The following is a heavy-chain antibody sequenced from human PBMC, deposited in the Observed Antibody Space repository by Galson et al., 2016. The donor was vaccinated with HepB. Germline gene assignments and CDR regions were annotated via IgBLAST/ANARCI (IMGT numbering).Heavy chain of an antibody. CDR3: AGEKDSSCWYNFDY. D-gene: IGHD6-13*01. Sequence: SLRLSCAASGFTFSSYGMHWVRQAPGKGLEWVAVIWYDGSNKYYADSVKGRFTISRDNSKNTLFLQMNSLRAEDTAVYYCAGEKDSSCWYNFDYWGQGTLVTVSS. V-gene: IGHV3-33*01. CDR1: GFTFSSYG. CDR2: IWYDGSNK. J-gene: IGHJ4*02.